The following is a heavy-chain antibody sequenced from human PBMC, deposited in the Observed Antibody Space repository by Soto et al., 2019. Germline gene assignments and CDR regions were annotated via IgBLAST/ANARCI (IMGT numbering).Heavy chain of an antibody. CDR1: GVSITSHY. Sequence: SETLSLTCRVSGVSITSHYWTWIRQSPGKGLEWIGYIYYSGSTNYSPSLKSRLTMSIDTPSNQFSLNLSSVNAADTAIYYRARLRDRSGTASIYNGMDVWGPGTMVTVSS. D-gene: IGHD3-22*01. CDR2: IYYSGST. V-gene: IGHV4-59*11. CDR3: ARLRDRSGTASIYNGMDV. J-gene: IGHJ6*02.